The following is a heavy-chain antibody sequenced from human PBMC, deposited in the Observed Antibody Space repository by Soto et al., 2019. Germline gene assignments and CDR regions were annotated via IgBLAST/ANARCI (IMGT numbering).Heavy chain of an antibody. CDR3: ARADYYGSGSYSSNFDY. V-gene: IGHV1-69*02. CDR1: GGIFSSYT. Sequence: QVQLVQSGAEVKKPGSSVKVSCKASGGIFSSYTISWVRQAPGQGLEWMGRIIPILGIANYAQKFQGRVTITADKSTSTAYMELSSLRSEDTAVYYCARADYYGSGSYSSNFDYWGQGTLVTVSS. J-gene: IGHJ4*02. D-gene: IGHD3-10*01. CDR2: IIPILGIA.